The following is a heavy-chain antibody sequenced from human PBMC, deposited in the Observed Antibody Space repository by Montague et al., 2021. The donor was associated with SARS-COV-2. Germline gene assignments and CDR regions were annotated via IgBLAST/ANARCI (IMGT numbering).Heavy chain of an antibody. CDR2: IYYSGST. CDR3: ARDLVAGGMDA. V-gene: IGHV4-59*01. CDR1: GGSISSYY. Sequence: SETLSLTCTVSGGSISSYYWSWIRQPPGKGLEWIGYIYYSGSTNYNSSLKSRVTITVDTSKNQFSLKLSSVTAADTAVYYCARDLVAGGMDAWGQGTTVTVSS. J-gene: IGHJ6*02. D-gene: IGHD2-8*02.